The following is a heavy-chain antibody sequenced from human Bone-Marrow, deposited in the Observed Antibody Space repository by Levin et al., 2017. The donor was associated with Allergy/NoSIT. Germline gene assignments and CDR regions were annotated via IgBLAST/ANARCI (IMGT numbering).Heavy chain of an antibody. CDR1: GFTFSTVW. CDR2: IKQDASEK. V-gene: IGHV3-7*01. J-gene: IGHJ4*02. Sequence: RPGGSLRLSCAASGFTFSTVWMSWVRQSPGQGLEWVANIKQDASEKYYVDSVKGRFTISRDNAKNSLYLQMNSLRAEDTAVYYCAVGERCDSTGCYRTFDYWGQGSLVTVSS. D-gene: IGHD2-2*02. CDR3: AVGERCDSTGCYRTFDY.